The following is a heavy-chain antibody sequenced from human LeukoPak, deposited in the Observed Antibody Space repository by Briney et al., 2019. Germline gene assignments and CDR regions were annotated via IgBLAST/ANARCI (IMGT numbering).Heavy chain of an antibody. CDR2: IIPMFGTT. V-gene: IGHV1-69*05. Sequence: GASVRVSCKASGDTFSSYAISWVRQAPGQGLEWMGGIIPMFGTTNYAQKFQGRVTMTRDTSTSTVYMELSSLRSEDTAVYYCARDRNYGDYSRVCMDYWGQGTLVTVSS. CDR1: GDTFSSYA. D-gene: IGHD4-17*01. J-gene: IGHJ4*02. CDR3: ARDRNYGDYSRVCMDY.